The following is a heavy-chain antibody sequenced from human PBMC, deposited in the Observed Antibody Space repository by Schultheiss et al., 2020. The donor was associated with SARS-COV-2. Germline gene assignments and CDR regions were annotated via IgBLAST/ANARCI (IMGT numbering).Heavy chain of an antibody. CDR1: GFTFSSYG. J-gene: IGHJ6*02. CDR2: IWYDGSNK. V-gene: IGHV3-33*01. Sequence: GGSLRLSCAASGFTFSSYGMHWVRQAPGKGLEWVAVIWYDGSNKYYADSVKGRFTISRDNSKSTLSLQMNSLRAEDTAVYYCARADFYYYDSSGFHYYYYGMDVWGQGATVTVAS. D-gene: IGHD3-22*01. CDR3: ARADFYYYDSSGFHYYYYGMDV.